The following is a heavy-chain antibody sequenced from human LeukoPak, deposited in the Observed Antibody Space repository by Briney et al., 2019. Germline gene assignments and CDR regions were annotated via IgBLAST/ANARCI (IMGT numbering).Heavy chain of an antibody. CDR3: ARQYSGYLRNWFDP. D-gene: IGHD5-12*01. CDR2: MYYSGSS. Sequence: SETLSLTCNVSGGSISSSSYYWGWIRQPPGKGLEWIGSMYYSGSSYYNPSLKSRVTISVDTSKNQFSLKLSSVTAADTAVYYCARQYSGYLRNWFDPWGQGTLVTVSS. J-gene: IGHJ5*02. V-gene: IGHV4-39*01. CDR1: GGSISSSSYY.